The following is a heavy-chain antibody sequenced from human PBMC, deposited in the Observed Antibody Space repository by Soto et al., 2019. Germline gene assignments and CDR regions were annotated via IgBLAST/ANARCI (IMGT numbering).Heavy chain of an antibody. CDR3: AKGGQGVCGF. Sequence: EVQLVESGGGLVQPGGSLRLSCAASGFTFSSYWMHWVRQAPGKGLVWVSRINSDGSSTSYADSVKGRFTISRDNAQNALYLQMNSLRGEDTAVYYCAKGGQGVCGFWGQGTLVTVSS. V-gene: IGHV3-74*01. J-gene: IGHJ4*02. D-gene: IGHD5-12*01. CDR1: GFTFSSYW. CDR2: INSDGSST.